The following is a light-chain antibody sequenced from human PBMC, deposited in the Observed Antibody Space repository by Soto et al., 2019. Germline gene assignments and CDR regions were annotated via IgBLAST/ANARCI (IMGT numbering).Light chain of an antibody. Sequence: QSVLTQPASVSGSPGQSITISCTGTSSEVGSYNPVSWYQQHPGKAPKLMIYEVSKRPSGVSNRFSGSKSGNTASLTISGLQAEDEADYYCCSYAGTSTPYVFGTGTKVTVL. CDR3: CSYAGTSTPYV. CDR2: EVS. V-gene: IGLV2-23*02. J-gene: IGLJ1*01. CDR1: SSEVGSYNP.